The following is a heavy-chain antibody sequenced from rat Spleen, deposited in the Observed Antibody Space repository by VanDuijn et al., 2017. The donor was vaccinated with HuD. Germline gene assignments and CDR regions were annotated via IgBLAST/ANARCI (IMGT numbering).Heavy chain of an antibody. CDR2: ISYDGSNS. CDR3: AKDLDYGPDY. V-gene: IGHV5-29*01. J-gene: IGHJ2*01. D-gene: IGHD1-11*01. Sequence: EVQLVESDGGLVQPGRSLKVSCAASGFTFSDYFMTWVRQAPPKGLEWVATISYDGSNSYYRDSVKGRFTVSRDNAENTVYLQMNSLRSEDTATYYCAKDLDYGPDYWGQGVMVTVSS. CDR1: GFTFSDYF.